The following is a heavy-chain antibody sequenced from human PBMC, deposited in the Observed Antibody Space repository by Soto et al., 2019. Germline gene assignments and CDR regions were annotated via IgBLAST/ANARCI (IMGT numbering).Heavy chain of an antibody. Sequence: ASVKVSCKASGYTLATYPLHWVRQAPGQSLEWMGYITGASGDTRYSQKFHDRVTITRDTSANTAYLELNSLTSEDTAVYYCATALRFVDYLLKRWGQGTLVTVSS. CDR1: GYTLATYP. J-gene: IGHJ4*02. CDR3: ATALRFVDYLLKR. V-gene: IGHV1-3*01. D-gene: IGHD3-9*01. CDR2: ITGASGDT.